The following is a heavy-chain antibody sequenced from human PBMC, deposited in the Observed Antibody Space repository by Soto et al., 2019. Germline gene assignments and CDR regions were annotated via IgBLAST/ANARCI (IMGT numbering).Heavy chain of an antibody. V-gene: IGHV1-18*01. CDR3: AGDYDGSGRLNAHNWFDP. D-gene: IGHD3-10*01. J-gene: IGHJ5*02. CDR2: ISAYNGNT. CDR1: GYTFTSYG. Sequence: QVQLVQSGAEVKKPGASVKVSCKASGYTFTSYGISWVRQAPGQGLEGMGWISAYNGNTNYAPKLQGRVTMTADTTTSTAYMELRSLRADDTAVYYWAGDYDGSGRLNAHNWFDPWGQGTLVTVSS.